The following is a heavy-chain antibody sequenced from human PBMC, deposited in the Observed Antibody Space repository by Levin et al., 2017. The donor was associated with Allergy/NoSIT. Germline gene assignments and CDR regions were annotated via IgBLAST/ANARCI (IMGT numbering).Heavy chain of an antibody. CDR3: ARDGARPRPPDYFDY. CDR1: GFTFSSYW. V-gene: IGHV3-7*01. CDR2: IKQDGSEK. Sequence: AGGSLRLSCAASGFTFSSYWMSWVRQAPGKGLEWVANIKQDGSEKYYVDSVKGRFTISRDNAKNSLYLQMNSLRAEDTAVYYCARDGARPRPPDYFDYWGQGTLVTVSS. D-gene: IGHD4/OR15-4a*01. J-gene: IGHJ4*02.